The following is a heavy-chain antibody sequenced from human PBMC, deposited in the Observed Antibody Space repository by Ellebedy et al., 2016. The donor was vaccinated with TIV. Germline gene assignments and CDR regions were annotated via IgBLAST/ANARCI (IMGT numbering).Heavy chain of an antibody. Sequence: GESLKISCAASGFTFSSYWMRWVRQAPGKGLEWVANIKQDGSEKYYVDSVKGRFTISRDNAKNSLYLQMNSLRAEDTAVYYCARGIRNDYWGQGTLVTVSS. CDR1: GFTFSSYW. D-gene: IGHD1-1*01. CDR2: IKQDGSEK. J-gene: IGHJ4*02. CDR3: ARGIRNDY. V-gene: IGHV3-7*01.